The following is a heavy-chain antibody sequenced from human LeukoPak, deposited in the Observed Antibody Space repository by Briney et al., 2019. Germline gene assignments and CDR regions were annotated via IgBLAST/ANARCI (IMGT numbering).Heavy chain of an antibody. J-gene: IGHJ3*02. D-gene: IGHD3-22*01. Sequence: GGSLRLSCAASGFTFSDYYMSWIRQAPGKGLEWVSYISSSGSTIYYADSVKGRFTISRDNAKNSLYLQMNSLRAEDTAVYYCARDNLVYYYDSSNAFDIWGQGTMVTVSS. CDR3: ARDNLVYYYDSSNAFDI. CDR1: GFTFSDYY. V-gene: IGHV3-11*01. CDR2: ISSSGSTI.